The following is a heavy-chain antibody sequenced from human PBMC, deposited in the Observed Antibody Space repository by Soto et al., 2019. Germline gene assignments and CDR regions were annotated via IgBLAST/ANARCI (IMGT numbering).Heavy chain of an antibody. V-gene: IGHV5-10-1*01. CDR2: IDPSDSYT. Sequence: PGESLKICCKGSGYSFTSYWISWVRQMPGKGLEWTGRIDPSDSYTNYSPSFQGHVTISADKSISTAYLQWSSLKASDTAMYYCARDADYDILTGYYRGSWFDPWGQGTLVTAPQ. J-gene: IGHJ5*02. D-gene: IGHD3-9*01. CDR3: ARDADYDILTGYYRGSWFDP. CDR1: GYSFTSYW.